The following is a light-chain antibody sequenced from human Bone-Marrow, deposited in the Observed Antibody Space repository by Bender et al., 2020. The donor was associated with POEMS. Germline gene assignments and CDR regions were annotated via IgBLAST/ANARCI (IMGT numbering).Light chain of an antibody. Sequence: QSVLTQPPSVSGTPGQGVTISCSGSSSNIGGNFVYWYQHVPGTAPKLLIYINNQRPSGVPDRFSGSKSGTSASLAISGLQSEDEADYYCAAWEDSLNGWVFGGGTKLTVL. V-gene: IGLV1-44*01. CDR3: AAWEDSLNGWV. CDR2: INN. CDR1: SSNIGGNF. J-gene: IGLJ3*02.